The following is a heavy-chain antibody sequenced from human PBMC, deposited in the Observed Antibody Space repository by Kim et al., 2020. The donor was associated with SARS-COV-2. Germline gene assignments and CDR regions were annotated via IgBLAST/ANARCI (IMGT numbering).Heavy chain of an antibody. Sequence: NPSLKSRVTMSVDTSKNQFSLKLSSVTAADTAVYYCARDLRQLAHRYFDYWGQGTLVTVSS. J-gene: IGHJ4*02. V-gene: IGHV4-4*07. D-gene: IGHD6-13*01. CDR3: ARDLRQLAHRYFDY.